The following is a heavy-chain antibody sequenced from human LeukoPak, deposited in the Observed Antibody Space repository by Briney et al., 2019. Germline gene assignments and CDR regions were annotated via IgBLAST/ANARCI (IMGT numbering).Heavy chain of an antibody. Sequence: ASVKVSCKASGGTFSSYAISWVRQAPGQGLEWMGGIIPIFGTANYAQKFQGRVTITTDESTSTAYMELSSLRSEDTAVYYCARGTGYCSGGSCYHLGAFDIWGQGTMVTVSS. V-gene: IGHV1-69*05. CDR1: GGTFSSYA. J-gene: IGHJ3*02. D-gene: IGHD2-15*01. CDR3: ARGTGYCSGGSCYHLGAFDI. CDR2: IIPIFGTA.